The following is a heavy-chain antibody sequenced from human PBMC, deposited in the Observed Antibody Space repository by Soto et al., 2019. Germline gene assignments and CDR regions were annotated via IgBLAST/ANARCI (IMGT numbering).Heavy chain of an antibody. CDR2: IYYSGST. V-gene: IGHV4-31*03. CDR3: ATTKTLFPDSFDI. Sequence: TLSLTCTVSGGSISSGSYYWSWIRQHPGKGLEWIGYIYYSGSTYYNPSIKSRVTISVDTSKNQFSLKLSSVTAADTAVYYCATTKTLFPDSFDIWGQGTMVT. D-gene: IGHD3-10*02. J-gene: IGHJ3*02. CDR1: GGSISSGSYY.